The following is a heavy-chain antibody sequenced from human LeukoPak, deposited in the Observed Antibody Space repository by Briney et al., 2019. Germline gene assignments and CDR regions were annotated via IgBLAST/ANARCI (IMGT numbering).Heavy chain of an antibody. D-gene: IGHD6-19*01. CDR3: AKDPRAYSSGWYYFDY. CDR1: GFTFSSYG. J-gene: IGHJ4*02. CDR2: IRYDTSNK. V-gene: IGHV3-30*02. Sequence: GGSLRLSCAASGFTFSSYGMHWVRQAPDKGLEWVAFIRYDTSNKYYGDSVKGRFTISRDNSKNTLYLQMNSLRAEDTAVYYCAKDPRAYSSGWYYFDYWGQGTLVTVSS.